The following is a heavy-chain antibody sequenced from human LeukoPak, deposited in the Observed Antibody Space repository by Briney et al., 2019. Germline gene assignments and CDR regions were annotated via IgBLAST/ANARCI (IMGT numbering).Heavy chain of an antibody. V-gene: IGHV3-23*01. J-gene: IGHJ4*02. Sequence: QTGGSLRLSCAASGFTFSTYAMSWVRQAPGKGLEWVSAISDSGISTYYADSVKGRFTISRDNSKNTLYLQMNSLRAEDTAVYYCAKDQTYYYDSSGYWWGQGTLVTVSS. CDR3: AKDQTYYYDSSGYW. CDR1: GFTFSTYA. CDR2: ISDSGIST. D-gene: IGHD3-22*01.